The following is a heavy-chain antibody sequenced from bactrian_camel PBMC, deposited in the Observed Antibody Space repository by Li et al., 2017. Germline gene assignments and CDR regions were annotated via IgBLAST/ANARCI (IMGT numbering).Heavy chain of an antibody. CDR1: IFGYSTYC. D-gene: IGHD2*01. J-gene: IGHJ6*01. V-gene: IGHV3S1*01. CDR2: SIANDGNT. Sequence: HVQLVESGGGSVQAGGSLRLSYTASIFGYSTYCFSWFRKTPGKEREGVASIANDGNTVYLDSVKGRFTISEDSAEHAVYLQMNALQHEDTAMYYCALGYRFGGYCQLQEDYYTSWGQGTQVTVS. CDR3: ALGYRFGGYCQLQEDYYTS.